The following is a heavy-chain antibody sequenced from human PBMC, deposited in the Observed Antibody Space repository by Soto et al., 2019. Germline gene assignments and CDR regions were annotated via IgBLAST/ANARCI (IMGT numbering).Heavy chain of an antibody. CDR3: AKDHRPSYYYDSSGHPLDY. Sequence: GGSLRLSCAASGFTSSSYGMHWVRQAPGKGLEWVAVISYDGSNKYYADSVKGRFTISRDNSKNTLYLQMNSLRAEDTAVYYCAKDHRPSYYYDSSGHPLDYWGQGTLVTVSS. CDR2: ISYDGSNK. V-gene: IGHV3-30*18. J-gene: IGHJ4*02. D-gene: IGHD3-22*01. CDR1: GFTSSSYG.